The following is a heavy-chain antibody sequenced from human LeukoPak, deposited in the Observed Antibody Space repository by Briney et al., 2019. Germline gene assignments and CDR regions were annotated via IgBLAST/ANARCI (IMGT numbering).Heavy chain of an antibody. CDR1: GGSISSSNW. CDR3: ASGDSSGWSYEHDY. CDR2: IYHSGST. V-gene: IGHV4-4*02. D-gene: IGHD6-19*01. Sequence: SGTLSLTCAVSGGSISSSNWWSWVRQPPGKGLEWIGEIYHSGSTNYNPSLKSRVTISVDKSKNQFSLKLTSVTAADTAVYFCASGDSSGWSYEHDYWGQGTQVTVSS. J-gene: IGHJ4*02.